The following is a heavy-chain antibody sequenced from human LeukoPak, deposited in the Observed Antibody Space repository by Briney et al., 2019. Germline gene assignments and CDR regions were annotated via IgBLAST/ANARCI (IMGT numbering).Heavy chain of an antibody. V-gene: IGHV1-69*13. J-gene: IGHJ4*02. CDR2: IIPIFGTA. D-gene: IGHD3-22*01. Sequence: SVKVSCKASGGTFSSYAISWVRQAPGQGLEWMGGIIPIFGTANYAQKFQGRVTITADESTSTAYMELSSLRSEDTAVYYCAGAPDDSSGYYYGDYFDYWGQGTLVTVSS. CDR1: GGTFSSYA. CDR3: AGAPDDSSGYYYGDYFDY.